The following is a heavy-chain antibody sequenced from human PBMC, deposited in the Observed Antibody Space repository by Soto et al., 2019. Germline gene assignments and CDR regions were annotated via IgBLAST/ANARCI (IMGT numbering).Heavy chain of an antibody. V-gene: IGHV4-39*01. D-gene: IGHD3-22*01. J-gene: IGHJ5*02. CDR3: ARPLYYYDSSGYSAVVWFDP. CDR2: IYYSGST. Sequence: SSETLSLTCTVSGGSISSSSYYWGWIRQPPGKGLEWIGSIYYSGSTYYNPSLKSRVTISVDTSKNQFSLKLSSVTAADTAVYYCARPLYYYDSSGYSAVVWFDPWGQGTLVTVSS. CDR1: GGSISSSSYY.